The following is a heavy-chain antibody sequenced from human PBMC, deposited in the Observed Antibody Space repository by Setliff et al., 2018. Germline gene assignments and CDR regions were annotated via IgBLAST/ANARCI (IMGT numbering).Heavy chain of an antibody. Sequence: ASVKVSCKASGNRFTDYNLHWVRQAPGQGLEWMGIIDPSADYTNYAQKFQGRVTMTKDTSTTTVYLELSSLRSEDTALYYCARAPLESGYYYGQGHYFDNWGQGTLVTVSS. J-gene: IGHJ4*02. V-gene: IGHV1-46*01. CDR3: ARAPLESGYYYGQGHYFDN. CDR2: IDPSADYT. D-gene: IGHD5-18*01. CDR1: GNRFTDYN.